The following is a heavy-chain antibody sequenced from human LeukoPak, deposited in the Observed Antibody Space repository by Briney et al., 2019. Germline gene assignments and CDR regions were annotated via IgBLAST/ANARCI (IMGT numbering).Heavy chain of an antibody. J-gene: IGHJ3*02. D-gene: IGHD7-27*01. CDR2: IYNSGSN. Sequence: SETLSLTCTVSGGSISSDYWQWIRQPPGKGLEWIGYIYNSGSNNYNPSLKSRVTISIDTSKNQFSLKLSSVTAADTAVYYCARVTGHDAFDIWGQGTMVTVSS. V-gene: IGHV4-59*12. CDR3: ARVTGHDAFDI. CDR1: GGSISSDY.